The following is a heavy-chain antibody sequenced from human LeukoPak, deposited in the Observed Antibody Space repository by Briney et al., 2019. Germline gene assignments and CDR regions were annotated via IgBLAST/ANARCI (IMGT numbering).Heavy chain of an antibody. J-gene: IGHJ5*02. Sequence: SETLSLTCTVSGGSISGSSYYWGWIRQPPGKGLEWIGEINHSGSTNYNPSLKSRVTISVDTSKNQFSLKLSSVTAADTAVYYCARSKYSSSWYRWFDPWGQGTLVTVSS. CDR2: INHSGST. V-gene: IGHV4-39*07. D-gene: IGHD6-13*01. CDR3: ARSKYSSSWYRWFDP. CDR1: GGSISGSSYY.